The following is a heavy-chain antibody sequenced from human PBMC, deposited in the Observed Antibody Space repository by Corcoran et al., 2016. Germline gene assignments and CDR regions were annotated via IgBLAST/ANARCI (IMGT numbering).Heavy chain of an antibody. CDR1: GFSFSKYA. CDR3: AKRLDVVSTGGMDV. Sequence: EVQLLESGGGLVQPGGSLRLSCAASGFSFSKYAMRWIRQAPGKGLEWVSSITDGGGRTYYADSVKGRFTISRDNSKSTLFMQMNSLRVEDTATDYCAKRLDVVSTGGMDVWGQGTTVTVSS. D-gene: IGHD2-2*03. J-gene: IGHJ6*02. CDR2: ITDGGGRT. V-gene: IGHV3-23*01.